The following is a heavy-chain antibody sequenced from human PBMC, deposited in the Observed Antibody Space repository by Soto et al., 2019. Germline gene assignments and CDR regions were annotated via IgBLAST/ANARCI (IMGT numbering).Heavy chain of an antibody. J-gene: IGHJ4*02. CDR1: GLSISSDNW. V-gene: IGHV4-4*02. CDR3: ARDQGSHPGD. CDR2: IHHSGST. Sequence: QVQLQESGPGLVRPSGTVSLTCAVSGLSISSDNWWSWVRQPPGKGLEWIGEIHHSGSTNYNPSLKSRVTMSVVLSKDLFSLTLNSVTAADTAFYYCARDQGSHPGDWGQGTRVSVSS. D-gene: IGHD6-13*01.